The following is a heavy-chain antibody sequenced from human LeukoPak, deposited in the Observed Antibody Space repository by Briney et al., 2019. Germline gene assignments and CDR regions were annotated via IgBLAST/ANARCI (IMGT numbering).Heavy chain of an antibody. Sequence: ASVKVSCKASGYTFTGYYMHWVRQAPGQGLEWMGIINPSGGSTSYAQKFQGRVTMTRDMSTSTVYMELSSLRSEDTAVYYCARGTDVPTIVLRFLEWLPADNWFDPWGQGTLVTVSS. J-gene: IGHJ5*02. CDR3: ARGTDVPTIVLRFLEWLPADNWFDP. CDR1: GYTFTGYY. D-gene: IGHD3-3*01. CDR2: INPSGGST. V-gene: IGHV1-46*01.